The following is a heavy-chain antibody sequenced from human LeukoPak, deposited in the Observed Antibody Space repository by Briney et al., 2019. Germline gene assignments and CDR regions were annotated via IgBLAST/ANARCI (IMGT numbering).Heavy chain of an antibody. V-gene: IGHV4-34*01. CDR1: GGSFSGYY. CDR2: INHSGST. J-gene: IGHJ4*02. CDR3: ARDYSNTAFDY. Sequence: SETLSLTCAVYGGSFSGYYWSWIRQPPGKGLEWIGEINHSGSTNYNPSLKSRVTISVDTSKNQFSLKLSSVTAADTAMYYCARDYSNTAFDYWGQGTLVTVSS. D-gene: IGHD3-10*01.